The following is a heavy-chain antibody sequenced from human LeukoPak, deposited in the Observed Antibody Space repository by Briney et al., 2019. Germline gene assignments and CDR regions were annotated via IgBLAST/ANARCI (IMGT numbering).Heavy chain of an antibody. CDR2: ISGSGGST. J-gene: IGHJ4*02. CDR1: GFIFSTYA. CDR3: ARVVRAAPGKGYFDY. D-gene: IGHD6-13*01. Sequence: GGSLRLSCATSGFIFSTYALSGVRQAPGKGLEWASSISGSGGSTYHADSVKGRFTISRDSSKNTLYLQMNSLRAEDTAIYYCARVVRAAPGKGYFDYWGPGALVTVSS. V-gene: IGHV3-23*01.